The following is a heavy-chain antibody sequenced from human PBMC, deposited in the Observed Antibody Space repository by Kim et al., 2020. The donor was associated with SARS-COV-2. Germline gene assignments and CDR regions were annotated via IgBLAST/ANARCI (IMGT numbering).Heavy chain of an antibody. D-gene: IGHD1-1*01. V-gene: IGHV1-46*01. CDR3: AGGGNWNFDYFQY. Sequence: YAERFQGRVTVTGDTSTNTLFIELNSLTSEDTAVYYCAGGGNWNFDYFQYWGQGTLVTVSS. J-gene: IGHJ4*02.